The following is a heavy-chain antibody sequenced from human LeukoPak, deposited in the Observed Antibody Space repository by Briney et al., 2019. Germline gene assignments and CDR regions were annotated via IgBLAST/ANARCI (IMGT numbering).Heavy chain of an antibody. J-gene: IGHJ5*02. CDR3: ARDRELAALDP. CDR2: LYHSGTI. D-gene: IGHD1-26*01. CDR1: GDSLRTTTYY. V-gene: IGHV4-39*07. Sequence: PSETLSLTCTVSGDSLRTTTYYWNWIRQPPGKGLEWIGGLYHSGTIYYNPSLKSRVTISADKSKNHFSLKLTSVTAADTAVYYCARDRELAALDPWGQGTLVIVSS.